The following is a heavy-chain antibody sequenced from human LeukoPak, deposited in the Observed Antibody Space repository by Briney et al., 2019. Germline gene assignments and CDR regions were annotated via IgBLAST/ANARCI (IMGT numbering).Heavy chain of an antibody. CDR1: GGSINNYY. J-gene: IGHJ4*02. CDR2: IYYSGST. Sequence: SETLSLTCTVSGGSINNYYWSWIRQPPGKGLEWIGYIYYSGSTNYNPSLKSRVTISVDTSKNQFSLKLSSVTAADTAVYYCARGLLHDFSFGPFDYWGQGTLVTVSS. CDR3: ARGLLHDFSFGPFDY. V-gene: IGHV4-59*01. D-gene: IGHD3-3*01.